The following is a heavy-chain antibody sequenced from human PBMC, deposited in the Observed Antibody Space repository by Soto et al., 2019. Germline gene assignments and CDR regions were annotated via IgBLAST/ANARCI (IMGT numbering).Heavy chain of an antibody. CDR2: IKNRADGGTA. D-gene: IGHD4-17*01. CDR1: GITFTNAW. J-gene: IGHJ4*02. CDR3: TTDPGDYEDF. V-gene: IGHV3-15*01. Sequence: EVQLVESGGDFVKPGGCLRLSCTTSGITFTNAWMSWVRQAPGKGLEWVGRIKNRADGGTADYAASVRARFTISRDDSKNTLFLQMNSLEAEDTAVYYCTTDPGDYEDFWGRGTLVTVSS.